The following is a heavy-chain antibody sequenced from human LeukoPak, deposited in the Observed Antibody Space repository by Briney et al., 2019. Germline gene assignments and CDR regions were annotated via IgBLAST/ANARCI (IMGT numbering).Heavy chain of an antibody. CDR3: ARDPDSSSWLDY. D-gene: IGHD6-13*01. V-gene: IGHV4-30-2*01. CDR1: GGSISSGGYY. J-gene: IGHJ4*02. Sequence: MASETLSLTCAVSGGSISSGGYYWSWIRQPPGKGLEWIGYIYHSGSTYYNPSLKSRVTISVDRSKNQFSLKLSSVTAADTAVYYCARDPDSSSWLDYWGQGTLVTVSS. CDR2: IYHSGST.